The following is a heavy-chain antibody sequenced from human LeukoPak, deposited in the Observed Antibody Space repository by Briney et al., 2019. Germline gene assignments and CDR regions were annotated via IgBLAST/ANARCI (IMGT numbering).Heavy chain of an antibody. Sequence: SVQVSCKASGGTFSSYAISWVRQAPGQGLEWMGGIIPIFGTANYAQKFQGRATITADESTSTAYMELSSQRSEDTAVYYCARVSLRGWEVYYYGSGSYDYYYGMDVWGKGTTVTVSS. J-gene: IGHJ6*04. D-gene: IGHD3-10*01. CDR3: ARVSLRGWEVYYYGSGSYDYYYGMDV. V-gene: IGHV1-69*01. CDR1: GGTFSSYA. CDR2: IIPIFGTA.